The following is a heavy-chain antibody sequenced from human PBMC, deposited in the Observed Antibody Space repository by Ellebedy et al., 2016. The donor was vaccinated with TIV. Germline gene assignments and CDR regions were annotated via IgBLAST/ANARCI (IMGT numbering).Heavy chain of an antibody. D-gene: IGHD5-24*01. CDR3: ARDLPDTRAPTSDVFDI. CDR1: GGTFNTYA. V-gene: IGHV1-69*04. CDR2: IIPILGMT. J-gene: IGHJ3*02. Sequence: ASVKVSCKASGGTFNTYAINWVRQAPGQGLECMERIIPILGMTNYAQKFQGRVTITADRSTNTVYMELNSLRSEDTAMYYCARDLPDTRAPTSDVFDIWGQGTMVTVSS.